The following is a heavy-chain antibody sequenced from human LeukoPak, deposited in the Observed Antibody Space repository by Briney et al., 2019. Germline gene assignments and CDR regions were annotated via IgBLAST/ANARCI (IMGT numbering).Heavy chain of an antibody. Sequence: ASVKVSCKASGYTFTSYGMSWVRQAPGQGLEWMGWISAYNGNTNYAQKLQGRVTMTTDTSTSTAYMELRSLRSDDTAVYYCARVFSPYGSGSYSDWGQGTLVTVSS. CDR1: GYTFTSYG. V-gene: IGHV1-18*04. CDR3: ARVFSPYGSGSYSD. D-gene: IGHD3-10*01. CDR2: ISAYNGNT. J-gene: IGHJ4*02.